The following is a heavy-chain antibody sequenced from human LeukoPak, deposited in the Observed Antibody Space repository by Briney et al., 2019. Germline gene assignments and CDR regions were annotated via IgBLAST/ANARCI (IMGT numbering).Heavy chain of an antibody. CDR1: GGPLSSGVYY. J-gene: IGHJ4*02. D-gene: IGHD4/OR15-4a*01. V-gene: IGHV4-31*03. CDR3: RVLTPDFDY. Sequence: SETLSLTCTVSGGPLSSGVYYWSWIRQPPGKGLEWIGYIYYSGSTYYNPSLKSRVTISGDTSKNQFSLKPSSVTAADTAVYYCRVLTPDFDYWGQGTLVTVSS. CDR2: IYYSGST.